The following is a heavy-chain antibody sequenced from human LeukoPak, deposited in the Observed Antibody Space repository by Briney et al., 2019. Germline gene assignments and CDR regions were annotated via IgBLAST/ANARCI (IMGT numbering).Heavy chain of an antibody. CDR3: AKDQEGYSSGWPLDY. J-gene: IGHJ4*02. Sequence: GGSLRLSCAASGFTFSSYAMSWVRQAPGKGQEWVSAISGSGGSTYYADSVKGRFTISRDNSKNTLYLQMNSLRAEDTAVYYCAKDQEGYSSGWPLDYWGQGTLVTVSS. CDR2: ISGSGGST. CDR1: GFTFSSYA. D-gene: IGHD6-19*01. V-gene: IGHV3-23*01.